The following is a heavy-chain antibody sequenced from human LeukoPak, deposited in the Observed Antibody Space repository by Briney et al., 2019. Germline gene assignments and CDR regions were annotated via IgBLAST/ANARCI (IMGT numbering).Heavy chain of an antibody. CDR2: IYTGGGT. V-gene: IGHV3-53*01. CDR3: ARGYCSSTSCYVRDYYGLDV. CDR1: GITFGDYA. Sequence: GGSLRLSCTASGITFGDYAMSWVRQAPGKGLEWVSLIYTGGGTYYADSVKGRFTISRDNSKNTLYLQMNGLRADDTAVYYCARGYCSSTSCYVRDYYGLDVWGQGTTVTVSS. J-gene: IGHJ6*02. D-gene: IGHD2-2*01.